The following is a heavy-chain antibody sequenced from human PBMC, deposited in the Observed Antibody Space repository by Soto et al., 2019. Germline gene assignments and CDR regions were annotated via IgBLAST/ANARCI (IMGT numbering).Heavy chain of an antibody. D-gene: IGHD6-19*01. J-gene: IGHJ4*02. CDR2: ISWNSGSI. Sequence: EVQLVESGGGLVQPGRSLRLSCAASGFTFDDYAMHWVRQAPGKGLEWVSGISWNSGSIGYADSVKGRFTISRDNAKNSLYLQMNSLRAEDTALYYGAKDTGSSGWYTDYWGQGTLVTVSS. V-gene: IGHV3-9*01. CDR3: AKDTGSSGWYTDY. CDR1: GFTFDDYA.